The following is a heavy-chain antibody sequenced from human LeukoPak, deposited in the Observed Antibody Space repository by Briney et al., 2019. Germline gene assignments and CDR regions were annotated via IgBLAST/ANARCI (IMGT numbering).Heavy chain of an antibody. CDR1: GGPISSGGYY. D-gene: IGHD6-13*01. CDR2: IYHSGST. V-gene: IGHV4-30-2*01. CDR3: ARDRIAAAGPGGPSSYWYFDL. J-gene: IGHJ2*01. Sequence: SETLSLTCTVSGGPISSGGYYWSWIRQPPGKGLEWIGYIYHSGSTYYNPSLKSRVTISVDRSKNQFSLKLSSVTAADTAVYYCARDRIAAAGPGGPSSYWYFDLWGRGTLVTVSS.